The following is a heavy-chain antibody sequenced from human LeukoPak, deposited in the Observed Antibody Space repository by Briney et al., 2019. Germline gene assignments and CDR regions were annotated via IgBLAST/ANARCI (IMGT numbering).Heavy chain of an antibody. V-gene: IGHV4-30-2*01. Sequence: SQTLSLTCTVSGGSISSGGYYWSWIRQPPGKGLEWIGYIYHSGSTYYNPSLKSRVTISVDTSKNQFSLKLNSVTAADTAVYYCTREANDYDSSGYRYWYLDLWGRGTLVTVSS. CDR1: GGSISSGGYY. J-gene: IGHJ2*01. CDR3: TREANDYDSSGYRYWYLDL. CDR2: IYHSGST. D-gene: IGHD3-22*01.